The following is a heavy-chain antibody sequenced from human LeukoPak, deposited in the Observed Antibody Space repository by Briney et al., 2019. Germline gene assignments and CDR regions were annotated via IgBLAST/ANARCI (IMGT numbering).Heavy chain of an antibody. J-gene: IGHJ4*02. CDR1: GGTFSSYA. Sequence: SVKVSCKASGGTFSSYAISWVRQAPGQGLEWMGRIIPILGIANYAQKFQGRVTITADKSTSTAYMELSSLRSEDTAVYYCARGGTDYDFWSGYSYHYFDYWGQGTLVTVSS. V-gene: IGHV1-69*04. CDR3: ARGGTDYDFWSGYSYHYFDY. CDR2: IIPILGIA. D-gene: IGHD3-3*01.